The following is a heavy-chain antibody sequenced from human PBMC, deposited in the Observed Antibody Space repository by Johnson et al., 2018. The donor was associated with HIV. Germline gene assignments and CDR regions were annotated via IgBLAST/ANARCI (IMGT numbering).Heavy chain of an antibody. D-gene: IGHD6-13*01. J-gene: IGHJ3*02. CDR3: AKPIAAAGTVGDGFEI. CDR2: ISWNGGSI. V-gene: IGHV3-9*01. CDR1: GFTFDDYA. Sequence: VQLLESGGGLVQPGRSLRLSCAASGFTFDDYAMHWVRQAPGKGLEWVSGISWNGGSIGYADSVKGRFTISRDNAKKSLFLQMNSLRPEDTALYYCAKPIAAAGTVGDGFEIWGQGTMVTVSS.